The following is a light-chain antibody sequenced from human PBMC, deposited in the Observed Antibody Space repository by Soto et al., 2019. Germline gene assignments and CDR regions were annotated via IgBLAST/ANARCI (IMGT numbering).Light chain of an antibody. CDR2: AAS. V-gene: IGKV1-5*02. CDR1: QSVSTR. Sequence: DIQMTQSPSSLSASAGDTGTIICRASQSVSTRLAWYQQKPGKAPKVLIYAASSWAGGVPSRFSGSGSGTEFTITINSLPPDEFATYYCQQYSVYWTFGQGTKVDI. J-gene: IGKJ1*01. CDR3: QQYSVYWT.